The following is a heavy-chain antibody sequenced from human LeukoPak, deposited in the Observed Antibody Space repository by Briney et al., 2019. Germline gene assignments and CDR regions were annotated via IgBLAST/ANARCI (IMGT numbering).Heavy chain of an antibody. V-gene: IGHV4-59*08. CDR1: GGSISSYY. D-gene: IGHD5-24*01. CDR3: ARQIRPGDGYLDY. CDR2: IYYSGST. Sequence: PSETLSLTCTVSGGSISSYYWSWIRQPPGKGLEWIGYIYYSGSTKYNPSLKSRVSISIDTSKNQFSLKLGSVTAADTAVYYCARQIRPGDGYLDYWGQGTLVTVSS. J-gene: IGHJ4*02.